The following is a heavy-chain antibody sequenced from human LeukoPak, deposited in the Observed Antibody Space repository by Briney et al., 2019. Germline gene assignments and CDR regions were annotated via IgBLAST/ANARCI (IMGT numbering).Heavy chain of an antibody. CDR3: AREVTMKGYYFDY. CDR2: ISAYNGNT. D-gene: IGHD3-22*01. J-gene: IGHJ4*02. V-gene: IGHV1-18*01. Sequence: GSSVKVSCKASGGTFSSYAISWVRQAPGQGLEWMGWISAYNGNTNYAQKLQGRVTMTTDTSTSTTYMELRSLRSDDTAVYYCAREVTMKGYYFDYWGQGTLVTVSS. CDR1: GGTFSSYA.